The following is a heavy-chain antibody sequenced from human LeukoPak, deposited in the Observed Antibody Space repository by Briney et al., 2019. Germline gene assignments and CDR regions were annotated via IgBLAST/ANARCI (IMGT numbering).Heavy chain of an antibody. Sequence: GASVKVSCKASGYTFTSYDINWVRQATGQGLEWMGWMNPNSGNTGYAQKFQGRVTMTRNTSISTAYMELSSLRSEDTAVYYCASLVGAAYYFDYWGQGTLVTVSS. CDR2: MNPNSGNT. V-gene: IGHV1-8*01. D-gene: IGHD2-15*01. CDR1: GYTFTSYD. CDR3: ASLVGAAYYFDY. J-gene: IGHJ4*02.